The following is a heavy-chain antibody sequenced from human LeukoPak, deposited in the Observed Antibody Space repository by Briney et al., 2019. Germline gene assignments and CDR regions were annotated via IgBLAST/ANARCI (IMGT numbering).Heavy chain of an antibody. CDR1: GGSISSSSYY. J-gene: IGHJ4*02. CDR2: IYYSGST. D-gene: IGHD6-19*01. V-gene: IGHV4-39*01. Sequence: PSQTLSLTCTVSGGSISSSSYYWGWIRQPPGTGLEWIGSIYYSGSTYYNPSLKSRVTISVDTSKNQFSLKLSSVTAADTAVYYCARHHGGGWYGSVYFDYWGQGTLVTVSS. CDR3: ARHHGGGWYGSVYFDY.